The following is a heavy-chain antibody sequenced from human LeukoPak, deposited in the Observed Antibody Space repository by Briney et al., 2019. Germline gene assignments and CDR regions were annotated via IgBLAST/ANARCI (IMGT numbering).Heavy chain of an antibody. CDR3: ARHGYYDSSGYR. V-gene: IGHV4-39*01. CDR1: GGSISSSSYY. D-gene: IGHD3-22*01. Sequence: SETLSLTCTVSGGSISSSSYYWGWIRQPPGKGLEWIGSIYYSGSTYYNPSLKSRVTISVDTSKNQFSLKLSSVTAADTAVYYCARHGYYDSSGYRWGQGTLVTVSS. CDR2: IYYSGST. J-gene: IGHJ4*02.